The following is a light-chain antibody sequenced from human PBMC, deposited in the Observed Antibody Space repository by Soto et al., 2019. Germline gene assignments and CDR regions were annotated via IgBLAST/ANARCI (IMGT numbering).Light chain of an antibody. CDR3: QQYYSTPPT. J-gene: IGKJ4*01. CDR2: WAS. V-gene: IGKV4-1*01. Sequence: DIVMTQSPDSLAVSLGERATINCKSCQSVLYSSNNKNYLAWYQQKPGQPPKELIYWASTRESGVPDRFSGSGSGTDFTLTISSRQAEDVAVYYCQQYYSTPPTFGGGTKVEIK. CDR1: QSVLYSSNNKNY.